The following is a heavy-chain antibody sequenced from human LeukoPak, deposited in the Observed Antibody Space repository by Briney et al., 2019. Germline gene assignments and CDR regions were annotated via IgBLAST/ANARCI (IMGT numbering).Heavy chain of an antibody. CDR1: GYTFTSYG. D-gene: IGHD3-22*01. CDR2: ISAYNGNT. CDR3: ARDYYDSSGYYRGGDYFDY. V-gene: IGHV1-18*01. Sequence: ASVKVSCKTSGYTFTSYGISWVRQAPGQGLEWMGWISAYNGNTNYAQKLQGRVTMTTDTSTSTAYMELRSLRSDDTAVYYCARDYYDSSGYYRGGDYFDYWGRGTLVTVSS. J-gene: IGHJ4*02.